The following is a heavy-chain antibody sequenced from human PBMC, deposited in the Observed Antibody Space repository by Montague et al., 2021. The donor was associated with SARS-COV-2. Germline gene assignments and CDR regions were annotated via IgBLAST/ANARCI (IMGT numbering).Heavy chain of an antibody. Sequence: SLRLSCAASGFTFGDFAMHWVRQAPGKGLEWVSSTSLDGGVKGYADSVKGRFTISRDNARNSLYLQMNSLRPDDTAFYYCAKGRHGSGTYYSDSWGQGTLVTVSS. CDR1: GFTFGDFA. CDR2: TSLDGGVK. CDR3: AKGRHGSGTYYSDS. V-gene: IGHV3-9*01. J-gene: IGHJ4*02. D-gene: IGHD3-10*01.